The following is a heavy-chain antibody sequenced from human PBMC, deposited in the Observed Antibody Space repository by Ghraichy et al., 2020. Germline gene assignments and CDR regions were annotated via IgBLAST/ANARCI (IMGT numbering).Heavy chain of an antibody. Sequence: GGSLRLSCAASGFTFSSYSMNWVRQAPGKGLEWVSYISSSSRTIYYADSVKGRFTISRDNAKNSLYLQMNSLRDEDTAVYYCAREDYGDYYAAFDIWGQGTMVTVSS. CDR3: AREDYGDYYAAFDI. V-gene: IGHV3-48*02. J-gene: IGHJ3*02. D-gene: IGHD4-17*01. CDR1: GFTFSSYS. CDR2: ISSSSRTI.